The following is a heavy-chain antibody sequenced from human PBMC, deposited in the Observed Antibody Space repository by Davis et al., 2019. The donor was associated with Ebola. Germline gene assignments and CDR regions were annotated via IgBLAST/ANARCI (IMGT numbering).Heavy chain of an antibody. CDR2: IGTAGDT. CDR3: ARAAFGTLFYDF. J-gene: IGHJ4*02. D-gene: IGHD3-16*01. CDR1: GFTFSRHD. Sequence: GESLKISCAASGFTFSRHDMHWVRQATGKGLEWVSAIGTAGDTYYSGSVKGRFTISRENAKKSLYLQMNSLRAGDTAVYYYARAAFGTLFYDFWGQGTLVTVSS. V-gene: IGHV3-13*01.